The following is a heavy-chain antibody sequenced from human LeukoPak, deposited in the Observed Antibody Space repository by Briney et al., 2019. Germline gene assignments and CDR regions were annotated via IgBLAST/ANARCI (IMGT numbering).Heavy chain of an antibody. CDR2: INHSGST. CDR1: GGSFSGYF. V-gene: IGHV4-34*01. CDR3: ARGPPRVRERQLVLWY. D-gene: IGHD6-6*01. J-gene: IGHJ4*02. Sequence: SETLSPTCAVYGGSFSGYFWSWIRQPPGKGLEWIGEINHSGSTNYNPSLKSRVTISVDTSKNQFSLKLSSVTAADTAVYYCARGPPRVRERQLVLWYWGQGTLVTVSS.